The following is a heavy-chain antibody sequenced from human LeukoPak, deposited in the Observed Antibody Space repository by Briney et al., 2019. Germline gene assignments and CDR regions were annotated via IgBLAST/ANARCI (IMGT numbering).Heavy chain of an antibody. D-gene: IGHD1-26*01. Sequence: PSETLSLTCTVSGGSVNSGSNYWSWVRQPPGKGLEWIGYVYYTGSTNYNPSLESRVIITVDTSKNQFSLKLRSVTAADTAVYYCARSPSGSYLNFDYWGQGTLVTVSS. V-gene: IGHV4-61*01. CDR2: VYYTGST. J-gene: IGHJ4*02. CDR3: ARSPSGSYLNFDY. CDR1: GGSVNSGSNY.